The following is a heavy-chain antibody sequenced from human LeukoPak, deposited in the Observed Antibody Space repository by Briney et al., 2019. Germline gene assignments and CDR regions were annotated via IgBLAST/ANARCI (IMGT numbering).Heavy chain of an antibody. Sequence: GGSLRLSCAATGFTFSNYAIHWGRQAPGKGLEWVAFISDDGSRQHYADSVKGRFTISRDNSKNTLNLQMNSLRAEDTAMYYCVKDRTGTYTLDYWGQGTLVTVSS. CDR3: VKDRTGTYTLDY. J-gene: IGHJ4*02. V-gene: IGHV3-30-3*01. D-gene: IGHD3-10*01. CDR2: ISDDGSRQ. CDR1: GFTFSNYA.